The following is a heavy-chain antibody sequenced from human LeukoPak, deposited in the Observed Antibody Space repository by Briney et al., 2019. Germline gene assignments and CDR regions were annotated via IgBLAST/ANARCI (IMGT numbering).Heavy chain of an antibody. CDR2: ISGSGFTI. J-gene: IGHJ4*02. Sequence: GGSLRLSRAVSGFTLSNYSMNWVRQAPGKGLEWISYISGSGFTIHYADSVKGRFTISRDNAKNSLNLQMNSLRAEDTAVYYCARDRKQWLVFPGAREYYFDYWGQGTLVTVSS. V-gene: IGHV3-48*01. CDR3: ARDRKQWLVFPGAREYYFDY. CDR1: GFTLSNYS. D-gene: IGHD6-19*01.